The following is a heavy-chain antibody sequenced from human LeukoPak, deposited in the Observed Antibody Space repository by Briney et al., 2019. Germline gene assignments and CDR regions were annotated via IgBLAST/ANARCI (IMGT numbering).Heavy chain of an antibody. CDR1: GDSVSSNSAA. V-gene: IGHV6-1*01. Sequence: SQTLSLTCAISGDSVSSNSAAWNWIRQSPSRGLEWPGRTYYRSKLYSDYAESVKSRVVIIPDTSKNQFSLQLNSVTPEDTAVYYCARAFYSGSHEPFDYWGQGTLVTVSS. CDR3: ARAFYSGSHEPFDY. CDR2: TYYRSKLYS. D-gene: IGHD1-26*01. J-gene: IGHJ4*02.